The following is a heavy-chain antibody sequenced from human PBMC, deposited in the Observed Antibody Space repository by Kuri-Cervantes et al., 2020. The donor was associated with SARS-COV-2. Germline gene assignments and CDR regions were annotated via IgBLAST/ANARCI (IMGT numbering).Heavy chain of an antibody. J-gene: IGHJ4*02. CDR2: ISGSGSNT. V-gene: IGHV3-23*01. Sequence: GGSLRLSCAASGFTFSTYAMSWVRQAPGKGLEWVSGISGSGSNTHYADSVKGRFTISRDNPKNTLYQQMNSLRAEDTAVYYCARDRTILDYFDYWGQGTLVTVSS. CDR1: GFTFSTYA. D-gene: IGHD3-9*01. CDR3: ARDRTILDYFDY.